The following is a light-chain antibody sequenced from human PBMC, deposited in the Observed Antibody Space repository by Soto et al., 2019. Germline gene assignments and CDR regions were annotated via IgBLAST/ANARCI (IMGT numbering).Light chain of an antibody. CDR1: SSDVGGYDY. CDR2: DVN. V-gene: IGLV2-14*03. Sequence: QSALTQPASVSGSPGQSIAISCTGTSSDVGGYDYVSWYQQHPGKVPKLMIFDVNNRPSGVSNRFSGSKSGNTASLTISGLQAEDEADYYCSSYTSSFTYVFGTGTKVTFL. J-gene: IGLJ1*01. CDR3: SSYTSSFTYV.